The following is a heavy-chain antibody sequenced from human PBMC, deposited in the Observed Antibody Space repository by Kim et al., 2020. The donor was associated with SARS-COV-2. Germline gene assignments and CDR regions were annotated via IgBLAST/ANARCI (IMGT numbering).Heavy chain of an antibody. Sequence: SQTLSLTCSVSGVSISGYYWSWIRQSPGKGLEWIGDMDYNGNTKYNPSLKSRATISGDTSKKLFSLTLTSVTEADTAWYYCARTYSTRWYYWEYWGQGTL. CDR3: ARTYSTRWYYWEY. D-gene: IGHD6-13*01. CDR2: MDYNGNT. V-gene: IGHV4-59*13. CDR1: GVSISGYY. J-gene: IGHJ4*02.